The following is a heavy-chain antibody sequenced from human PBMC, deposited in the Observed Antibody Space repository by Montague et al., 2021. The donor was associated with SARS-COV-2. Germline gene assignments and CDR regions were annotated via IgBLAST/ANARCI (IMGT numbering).Heavy chain of an antibody. CDR2: INSDGSST. Sequence: SRRLSCAASGFTFSSYWMHWVRQAPGKRLVWVSRINSDGSSTSYADSVKGRFTISRDNAKNTLYLQMNSLRAEDTAVYYCTTRIVVVTYFDYWGQGTLVTVSS. V-gene: IGHV3-74*01. CDR3: TTRIVVVTYFDY. J-gene: IGHJ4*02. D-gene: IGHD2-21*02. CDR1: GFTFSSYW.